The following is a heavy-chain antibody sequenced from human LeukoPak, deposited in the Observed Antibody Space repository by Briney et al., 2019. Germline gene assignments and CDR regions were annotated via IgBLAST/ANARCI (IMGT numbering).Heavy chain of an antibody. D-gene: IGHD2-2*02. CDR2: IYPGDSDT. Sequence: RGESLKISCKGSGYSFTSCWIGWVRQMPGKGLEWMGIIYPGDSDTRYSPSFQGQVTISADKSISTAYLQWSSLKASDTAMYYCASLGGYTTYYFDYWGQGTLVTVSS. CDR3: ASLGGYTTYYFDY. J-gene: IGHJ4*02. V-gene: IGHV5-51*01. CDR1: GYSFTSCW.